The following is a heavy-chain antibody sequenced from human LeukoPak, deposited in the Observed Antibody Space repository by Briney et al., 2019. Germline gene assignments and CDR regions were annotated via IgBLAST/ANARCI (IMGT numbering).Heavy chain of an antibody. V-gene: IGHV4-30-4*08. J-gene: IGHJ5*02. Sequence: PSETLSLTCTVSGGSISSGDYYWSWLRQPPGTGLEWIGYIYYSGSTYYNPSLKSRVTISVDTSKDQFSLKLSSETAADTAVYYCAREVYIVVVPAAIQYWFDPWGQGTLVTVSS. CDR3: AREVYIVVVPAAIQYWFDP. CDR1: GGSISSGDYY. CDR2: IYYSGST. D-gene: IGHD2-2*01.